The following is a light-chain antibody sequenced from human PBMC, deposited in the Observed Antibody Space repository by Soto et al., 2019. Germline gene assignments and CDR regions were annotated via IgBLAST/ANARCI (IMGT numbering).Light chain of an antibody. CDR1: HDISTH. J-gene: IGKJ1*01. CDR3: QHYNSYSEA. Sequence: EIQLTQSPSLLSASVGDRVTITCRASHDISTHLAWYQQKPGKAPKLLIYEASTWQSAVPARFSGSGSGTEFTLTISGLLPEDFATYYCQHYNSYSEAFGQGTKVDIK. CDR2: EAS. V-gene: IGKV1-9*01.